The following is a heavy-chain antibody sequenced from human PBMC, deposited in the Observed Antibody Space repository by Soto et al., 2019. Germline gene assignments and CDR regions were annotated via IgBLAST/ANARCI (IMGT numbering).Heavy chain of an antibody. J-gene: IGHJ6*03. CDR1: GYTFTSYD. Sequence: ASVKVSCKASGYTFTSYDINWVRQATGQGLEWMGWMNPNSGNTGYAQKFQGRVTMTRNTSISTAYMELSSLRSEDTAVYYCARGNYDFWSGYYGYYYYYMAVWGKGTTVTVSS. V-gene: IGHV1-8*01. CDR3: ARGNYDFWSGYYGYYYYYMAV. CDR2: MNPNSGNT. D-gene: IGHD3-3*01.